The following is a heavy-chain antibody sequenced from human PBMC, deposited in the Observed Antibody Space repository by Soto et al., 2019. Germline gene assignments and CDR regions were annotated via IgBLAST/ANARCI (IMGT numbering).Heavy chain of an antibody. Sequence: QVQQVQSGAEVKKPGSSVKVSCKASGGTFSSYAISWVRQAPGQGLEWMGGIIPIFGTANYAQKFQGRVTITADESTSTAYMELSSLRSEDTAVYYCARHNTPYYYDSSGYSTGSDYWGQGTLVTVSS. CDR2: IIPIFGTA. V-gene: IGHV1-69*01. J-gene: IGHJ4*02. CDR3: ARHNTPYYYDSSGYSTGSDY. CDR1: GGTFSSYA. D-gene: IGHD3-22*01.